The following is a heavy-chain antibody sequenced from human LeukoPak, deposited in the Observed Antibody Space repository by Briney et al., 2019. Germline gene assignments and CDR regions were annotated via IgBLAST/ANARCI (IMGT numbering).Heavy chain of an antibody. D-gene: IGHD6-13*01. Sequence: GGSLRLSCAASGFPFNAYWMTWVRQAPGKGLEWVANIRQDGDTKYYVDSVKGRFTISRDNAMNSLYLRMNSLGAEDTAIYYCARSLPYGTTWYGRSDFWGQGTLVTVSS. J-gene: IGHJ4*02. CDR2: IRQDGDTK. CDR3: ARSLPYGTTWYGRSDF. V-gene: IGHV3-7*03. CDR1: GFPFNAYW.